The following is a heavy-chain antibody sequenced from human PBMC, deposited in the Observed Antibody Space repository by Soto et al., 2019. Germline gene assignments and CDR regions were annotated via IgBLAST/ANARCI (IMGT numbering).Heavy chain of an antibody. J-gene: IGHJ6*02. V-gene: IGHV4-31*03. Sequence: TLSLTCSISGVSVSKDTYFWSWIRHHPGKGLEWIGYIYFTGKTYYNPSLKSRLTISVDTSKNQFSLKLSSVTAADTAVYYCARYPVVVVPAANYGLDVWGQGTTVTVSS. CDR1: GVSVSKDTYF. D-gene: IGHD2-2*01. CDR3: ARYPVVVVPAANYGLDV. CDR2: IYFTGKT.